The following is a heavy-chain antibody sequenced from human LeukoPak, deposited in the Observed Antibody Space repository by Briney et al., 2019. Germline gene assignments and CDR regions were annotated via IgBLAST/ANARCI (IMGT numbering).Heavy chain of an antibody. J-gene: IGHJ4*02. CDR1: GFSFNNYA. CDR2: ISGSGGST. V-gene: IGHV3-23*01. D-gene: IGHD3-3*01. CDR3: AKCSGYYTASPVDY. Sequence: PGGSLRLSCAASGFSFNNYAMSWVRQAPGKGLEWVSTISGSGGSTYYADSVKGRFTISRDNSKNTLYLQMNSLRAEDTAVYYCAKCSGYYTASPVDYWGQGTLVTVSS.